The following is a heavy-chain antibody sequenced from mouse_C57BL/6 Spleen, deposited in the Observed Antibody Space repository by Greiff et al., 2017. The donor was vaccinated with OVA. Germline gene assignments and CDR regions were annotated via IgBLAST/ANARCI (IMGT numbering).Heavy chain of an antibody. CDR1: GYTFTSYW. V-gene: IGHV1-55*01. D-gene: IGHD1-1*01. CDR3: ARSYGSSLWFAY. CDR2: IYPGSSST. J-gene: IGHJ3*01. Sequence: QVQLQQPGAELVKPGASVKMSCKASGYTFTSYWITWVKQRPGQGLEWIGDIYPGSSSTNYNEKFKSKATLTVDTSSSTAYMQLSSLTSEDSAVYDCARSYGSSLWFAYWGQGTLVTVSA.